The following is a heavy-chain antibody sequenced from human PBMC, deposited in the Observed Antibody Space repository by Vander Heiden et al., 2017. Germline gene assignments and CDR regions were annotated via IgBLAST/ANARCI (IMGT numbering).Heavy chain of an antibody. CDR3: AQQKGYCLEGTCYFVY. CDR1: GCTFHYYA. D-gene: IGHD2-15*01. J-gene: IGHJ4*02. CDR2: ISDTGANT. V-gene: IGHV3-23*01. Sequence: EVQLLESGGGLEQPGGSLRLSGAGAGCTFHYYAMSWVRQAPGKRLEWVAAISDTGANTYSADSVKGRFTTSRDNSKNTLYLQMNSLRAEDPALSHRAQQKGYCLEGTCYFVYWGQGTLVTVSS.